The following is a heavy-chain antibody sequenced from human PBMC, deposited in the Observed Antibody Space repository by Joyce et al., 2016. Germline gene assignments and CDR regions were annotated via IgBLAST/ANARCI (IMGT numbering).Heavy chain of an antibody. CDR2: ISYNSAYI. V-gene: IGHV3-9*03. D-gene: IGHD3-16*01. CDR1: GFTFEDHA. Sequence: EVQLVEYGGGLVQPGGSLRLSCAASGFTFEDHAMHWVRQTPGRGLEWVSGISYNSAYIAYGDSAKGRFTISRDNAKNFLYLQMSSLRAEDMALYYCVRDMRGYYDYQYMDVWGKGTTVIVSS. J-gene: IGHJ6*03. CDR3: VRDMRGYYDYQYMDV.